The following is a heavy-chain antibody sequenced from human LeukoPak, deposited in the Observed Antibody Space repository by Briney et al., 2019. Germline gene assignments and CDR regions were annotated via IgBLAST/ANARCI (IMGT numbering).Heavy chain of an antibody. CDR2: IYYSGST. CDR3: ARGRVDFWSGYYSSTVFDY. V-gene: IGHV4-59*01. J-gene: IGHJ4*02. D-gene: IGHD3-3*01. Sequence: SETLSLTCTVSGGSISSYYWSWIRQPPGKGLEWIGYIYYSGSTNYNPSLKSRVTISVDTSKNQFSLKLSSVTAADTAMYYCARGRVDFWSGYYSSTVFDYWGQGTLVTVSS. CDR1: GGSISSYY.